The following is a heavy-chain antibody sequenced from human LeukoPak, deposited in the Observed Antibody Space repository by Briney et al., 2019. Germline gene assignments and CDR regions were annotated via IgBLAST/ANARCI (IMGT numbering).Heavy chain of an antibody. CDR3: AKASDYGGDY. D-gene: IGHD4-17*01. CDR2: ISWNSGSI. CDR1: GFTFDDYA. J-gene: IGHJ4*02. Sequence: GGSLRLSCAASGFTFDDYAMHWVRQAPGKGLEWVSGISWNSGSIGYADSVKGRFTISRDNAKNSLYLQMNSLRAEDTALYYCAKASDYGGDYWGQGTLVTVSS. V-gene: IGHV3-9*01.